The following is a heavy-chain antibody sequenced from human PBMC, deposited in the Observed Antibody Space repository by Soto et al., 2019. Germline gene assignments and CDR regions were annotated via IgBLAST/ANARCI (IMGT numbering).Heavy chain of an antibody. CDR2: ISGTSSHI. J-gene: IGHJ4*02. V-gene: IGHV3-21*01. Sequence: EVQLVESGGGLVKPGGSLRLSCVASGFSFSSYSMNWVRQAPGKGLEWVSSISGTSSHIYFADSMKGRFTISRDNAKNSLYLQLSSLRAEDTAVYYCARLTVTGAFDFWGQGTLVTVSS. CDR3: ARLTVTGAFDF. CDR1: GFSFSSYS. D-gene: IGHD6-19*01.